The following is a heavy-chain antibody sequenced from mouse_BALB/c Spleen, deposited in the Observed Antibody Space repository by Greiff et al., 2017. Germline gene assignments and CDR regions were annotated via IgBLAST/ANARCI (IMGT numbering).Heavy chain of an antibody. CDR3: ASHRYDWFAY. V-gene: IGHV5-6*01. J-gene: IGHJ3*01. Sequence: EVQVVESGGDLVKPGGSLKLSCAASGFTFSSYGMSWVRQTPDKRLEWVATISSGGSYTYYPDSVKGRFTISRDNAKNTLYLQMSSLKSEDTAMYYCASHRYDWFAYWGQGTLVTVSA. CDR1: GFTFSSYG. CDR2: ISSGGSYT. D-gene: IGHD2-14*01.